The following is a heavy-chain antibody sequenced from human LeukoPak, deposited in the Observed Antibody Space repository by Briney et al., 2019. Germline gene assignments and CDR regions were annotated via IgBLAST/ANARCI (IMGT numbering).Heavy chain of an antibody. CDR3: ASSPTGYYGSGSYYNFHYYYGMDV. Sequence: SETLSLTCAVSGVSISSGSYSWSWIRQPPGKGLEWIGYIYHSGNTYYYNPSLKSRVTISVDRSKNQFSLKLSSVTAADTAVYYCASSPTGYYGSGSYYNFHYYYGMDVWGQGTTVTVSS. CDR1: GVSISSGSYS. J-gene: IGHJ6*02. V-gene: IGHV4-30-2*02. CDR2: IYHSGNTY. D-gene: IGHD3-10*01.